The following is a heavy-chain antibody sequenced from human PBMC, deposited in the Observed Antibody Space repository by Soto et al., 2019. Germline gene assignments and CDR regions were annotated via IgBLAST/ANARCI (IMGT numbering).Heavy chain of an antibody. CDR1: GYTFTNYG. Sequence: ASVKVSFKASGYTFTNYGIIWVRQAPGQWLEWVGWINAYNGYTSYPQKLQGRVNMTTDTSPSTAYMELRRLRSDDTAIYYCANPKPTLTTSYYHYFDTHGRGKAPMVTASS. D-gene: IGHD4-17*01. CDR2: INAYNGYT. CDR3: ANPKPTLTTSYYHYFDTHG. J-gene: IGHJ6*04. V-gene: IGHV1-18*04.